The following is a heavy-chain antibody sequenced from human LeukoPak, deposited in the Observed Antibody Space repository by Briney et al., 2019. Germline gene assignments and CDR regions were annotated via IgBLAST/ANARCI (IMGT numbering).Heavy chain of an antibody. J-gene: IGHJ4*02. CDR1: GFTFSSYG. V-gene: IGHV3-30*18. CDR3: AKLIGYYDSSGYTPFDY. D-gene: IGHD3-22*01. Sequence: GGSLRLSCAASGFTFSSYGMHWVRQAPGKGLEWVAVISYDGSNEYYADSVKGRFTISRDNFKNTLYLQMNSLRAEDTAVYYCAKLIGYYDSSGYTPFDYWGQGTLVTVSS. CDR2: ISYDGSNE.